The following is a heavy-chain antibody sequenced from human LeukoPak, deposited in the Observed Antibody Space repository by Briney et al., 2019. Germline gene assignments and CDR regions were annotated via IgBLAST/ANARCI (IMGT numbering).Heavy chain of an antibody. CDR3: ARGLVEDQIHIHMDV. CDR1: GYTFTDYY. Sequence: ASVKVSCKTSGYTFTDYYIHWVRQAPGQRPVWMGRINPNTGVTNFAADFQDRVTMTRDTSITTAYMELSSPRSDDTAIYYCARGLVEDQIHIHMDVWGKGTTVIVSS. CDR2: INPNTGVT. V-gene: IGHV1-2*06. D-gene: IGHD2-2*01. J-gene: IGHJ6*03.